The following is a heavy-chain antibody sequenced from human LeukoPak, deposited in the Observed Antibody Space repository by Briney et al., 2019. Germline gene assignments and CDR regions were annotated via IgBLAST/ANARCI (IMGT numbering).Heavy chain of an antibody. V-gene: IGHV4-30-4*01. CDR1: GGSISSGDYY. CDR3: ARVKDDWYYFDY. Sequence: SQTLSLTCTVSGGSISSGDYYWSWIRQPPGTGLEWIGYIYYSGSTYYNPSLKSRVTISVDTSKNQFSLKLSSVTAADTAVYYCARVKDDWYYFDYWGQGTLVTVSS. J-gene: IGHJ4*02. CDR2: IYYSGST. D-gene: IGHD3-9*01.